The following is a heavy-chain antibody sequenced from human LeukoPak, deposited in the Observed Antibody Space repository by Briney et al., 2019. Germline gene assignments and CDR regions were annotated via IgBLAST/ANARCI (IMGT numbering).Heavy chain of an antibody. D-gene: IGHD6-19*01. V-gene: IGHV3-53*01. J-gene: IGHJ4*02. Sequence: PRGSLRLSCAASGFTVSSNYMSWVRQTPGKGLEWVSVIYSGGSTYYADSVKGRFTISRDNSKNTLYLQMNSLRAEDTAVYYCAKIHLKYSSGWYYFDYWGQGTLVTVSS. CDR1: GFTVSSNY. CDR3: AKIHLKYSSGWYYFDY. CDR2: IYSGGST.